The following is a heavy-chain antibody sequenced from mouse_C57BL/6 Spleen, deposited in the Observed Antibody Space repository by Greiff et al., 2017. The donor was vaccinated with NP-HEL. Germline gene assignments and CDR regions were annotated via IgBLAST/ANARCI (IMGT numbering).Heavy chain of an antibody. CDR3: ARGYYGNFLFDY. CDR2: IYPGDGDT. D-gene: IGHD2-1*01. V-gene: IGHV1-80*01. CDR1: GYAFSSYW. Sequence: QVQLQQSGAELVKPGASVKISCKASGYAFSSYWMNWVKQRPGKGLEWIGQIYPGDGDTNYNGKFKGKATLTADKSSSTAYMQLSSLTSEDSAVYFCARGYYGNFLFDYWGQGTTLTVSS. J-gene: IGHJ2*01.